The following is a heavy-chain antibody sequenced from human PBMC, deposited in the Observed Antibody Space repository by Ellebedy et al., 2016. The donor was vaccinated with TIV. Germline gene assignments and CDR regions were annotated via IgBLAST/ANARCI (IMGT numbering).Heavy chain of an antibody. CDR1: GFNFSDSH. D-gene: IGHD3-22*01. V-gene: IGHV3-11*01. CDR2: VTSSGGTN. CDR3: ARGPKQYKYDTSGSSTGGFDL. Sequence: PGGSLRLSCAASGFNFSDSHMSWIRQAPGKGLEWVSYVTSSGGTNDSPDSVKGRFTISRDNAKNTLFLQMNSLSAGDTAIYYCARGPKQYKYDTSGSSTGGFDLWGRGTLVTVSS. J-gene: IGHJ2*01.